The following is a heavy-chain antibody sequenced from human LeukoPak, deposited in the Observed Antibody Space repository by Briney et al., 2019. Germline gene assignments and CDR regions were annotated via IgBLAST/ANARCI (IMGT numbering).Heavy chain of an antibody. J-gene: IGHJ4*02. D-gene: IGHD6-19*01. CDR2: ISPYNGNT. V-gene: IGHV1-18*01. CDR1: GYDFTSVG. CDR3: ARAGPGSGWYFDY. Sequence: ASVKVSCKASGYDFTSVGITWVRRAPGQGLEWMGWISPYNGNTRYAQKFQGRVAMTTDTSTTTAYMELRGLRFNNTAVYYCARAGPGSGWYFDYWGQGTLVTVSS.